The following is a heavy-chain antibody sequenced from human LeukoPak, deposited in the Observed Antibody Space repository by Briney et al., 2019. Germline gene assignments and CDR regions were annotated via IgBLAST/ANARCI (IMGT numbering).Heavy chain of an antibody. Sequence: GGSLRLSCAASGFTFSSYAMSWVRQAPGKGLEWVSAISGSGGSTYYADSVKGRFTISRDNSKNTLYLQMNSLRAEDTAVYYCANGLGYCSGGSCCSWVSQLNAFDIWGQGTMVTVSS. CDR1: GFTFSSYA. CDR3: ANGLGYCSGGSCCSWVSQLNAFDI. CDR2: ISGSGGST. J-gene: IGHJ3*02. D-gene: IGHD2-15*01. V-gene: IGHV3-23*01.